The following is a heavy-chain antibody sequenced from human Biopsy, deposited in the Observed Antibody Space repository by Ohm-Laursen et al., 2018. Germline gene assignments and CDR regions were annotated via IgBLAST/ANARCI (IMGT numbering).Heavy chain of an antibody. V-gene: IGHV4-31*03. CDR3: VGEPKTGTAEAWYFDL. CDR1: GASVKTSGYF. CDR2: ISYNERT. J-gene: IGHJ2*01. Sequence: SQTLSLTCSVSGASVKTSGYFWAWIRQRPGKGLEWIGYISYNERTHYNPSLTSRLAISFDTSNNRISLQLRSVSVADTAVYYCVGEPKTGTAEAWYFDLWGRDSPVTVPS. D-gene: IGHD3-9*01.